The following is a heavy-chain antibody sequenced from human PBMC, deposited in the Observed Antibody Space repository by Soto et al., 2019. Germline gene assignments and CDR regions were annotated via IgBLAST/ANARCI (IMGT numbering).Heavy chain of an antibody. D-gene: IGHD3-10*01. CDR1: GGSISSSNW. V-gene: IGHV4-4*02. CDR3: ARVWGGAFDI. J-gene: IGHJ3*02. Sequence: SETLSLTSAVSGGSISSSNWWSWVRQPPGKGLEWIGEIYYSGSTNYNPSLKSRVTISVDTSKNQFSLKLSSVTAADTAVYYCARVWGGAFDIWGQGTMVTV. CDR2: IYYSGST.